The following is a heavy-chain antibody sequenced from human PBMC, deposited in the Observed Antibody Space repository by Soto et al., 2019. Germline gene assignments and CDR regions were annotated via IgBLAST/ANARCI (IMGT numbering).Heavy chain of an antibody. V-gene: IGHV3-21*01. J-gene: IGHJ6*02. Sequence: EVQLVESGGGLVKPGGSLRLSCAASGFTFSSYSMNWVRQAPGKGLEWVSSISSSSSYIYYADSVKGRFTISRDNAKNSLYLQMNGLIAEDTAVYYCARDNTMGYCSSTSCNYYYYGMDVWGQGTTVTVSS. D-gene: IGHD2-2*01. CDR2: ISSSSSYI. CDR3: ARDNTMGYCSSTSCNYYYYGMDV. CDR1: GFTFSSYS.